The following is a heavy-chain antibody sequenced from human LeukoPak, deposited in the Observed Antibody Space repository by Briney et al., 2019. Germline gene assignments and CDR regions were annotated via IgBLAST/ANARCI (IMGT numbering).Heavy chain of an antibody. V-gene: IGHV1-8*01. J-gene: IGHJ6*03. CDR1: GYTFTSYD. D-gene: IGHD4-11*01. CDR3: AVGPMTTRTYYMDV. CDR2: MNPNSGNT. Sequence: ASVKVSCKASGYTFTSYDINWVRQATGQGLEWMGWMNPNSGNTGYAQKFQGRVTMTRNTSISTAYMELGRLRSDDTAVYYCAVGPMTTRTYYMDVWGKGTTVTVSS.